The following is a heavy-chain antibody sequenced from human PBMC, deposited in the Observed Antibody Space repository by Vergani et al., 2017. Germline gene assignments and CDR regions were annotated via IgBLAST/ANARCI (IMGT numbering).Heavy chain of an antibody. CDR2: ISYDGSNK. CDR3: AKDAVTTYY. Sequence: QVQLVESGGGVVQPGRSLRLSCAASGFTFSSYAMHWVRQAPGKGLEWVAVISYDGSNKYYADSVKGRFTISRDNSKNTLYLQMNSLRAEDTALYYCAKDAVTTYYWGQGTLVTVSS. CDR1: GFTFSSYA. D-gene: IGHD4-11*01. J-gene: IGHJ4*02. V-gene: IGHV3-30*01.